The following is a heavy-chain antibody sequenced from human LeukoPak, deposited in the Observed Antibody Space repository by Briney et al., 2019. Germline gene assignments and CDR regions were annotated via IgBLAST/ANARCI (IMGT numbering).Heavy chain of an antibody. V-gene: IGHV3-66*04. CDR2: IYSGGST. CDR3: ARQIAVAGTQVRYYYYGMDV. J-gene: IGHJ6*02. Sequence: GGSLRLSCAASGFTFSSYAMSWVRQAPGKGLEWVSVIYSGGSTYYADSMKGRFTISRDNSKNTLYLQMNSLRAEDTAVYYCARQIAVAGTQVRYYYYGMDVWGQGTTVTVSS. D-gene: IGHD6-19*01. CDR1: GFTFSSYA.